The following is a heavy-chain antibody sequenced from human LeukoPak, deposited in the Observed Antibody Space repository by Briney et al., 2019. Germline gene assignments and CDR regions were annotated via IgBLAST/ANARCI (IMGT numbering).Heavy chain of an antibody. J-gene: IGHJ4*02. CDR2: INPNSGGT. Sequence: ASVKVSCKASGYTFTGYYMHWVRQAPGQGLEWMGWINPNSGGTNYAQKFQGRVTMTRDTSISTAYMELSGLRSDDTAVYYCAREIGIWVGKPQHTTFDYWGQGTLVTVSS. V-gene: IGHV1-2*02. CDR1: GYTFTGYY. D-gene: IGHD1-14*01. CDR3: AREIGIWVGKPQHTTFDY.